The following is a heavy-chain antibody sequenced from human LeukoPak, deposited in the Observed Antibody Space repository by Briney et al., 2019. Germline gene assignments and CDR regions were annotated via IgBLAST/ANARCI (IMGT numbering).Heavy chain of an antibody. D-gene: IGHD3-10*01. CDR1: GGSFSGYY. CDR3: AREAGGVLWFGEFYYFDY. J-gene: IGHJ4*02. Sequence: SETLSLTCAVYGGSFSGYYCSWIRQPPGKGLEWIGEINHSGSTNYNPSLKSRVTISVDTSKNQFSLKLSSVTAADTAVYYCAREAGGVLWFGEFYYFDYWGQGTMVTVSS. V-gene: IGHV4-34*01. CDR2: INHSGST.